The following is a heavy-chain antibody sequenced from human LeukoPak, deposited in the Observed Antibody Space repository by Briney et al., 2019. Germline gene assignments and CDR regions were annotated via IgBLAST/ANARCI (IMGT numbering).Heavy chain of an antibody. J-gene: IGHJ4*02. CDR2: LYKDGRT. CDR3: ATEHMSKQTDY. Sequence: PGGSLRPSCVASGVSVSDSFISWVRRTPGKGLEWVSVLYKDGRTFYADSVKGRFTISRDDSRNTLYLQMNSLRAEDTAIYYCATEHMSKQTDYWGQGTLVTVSS. V-gene: IGHV3-53*01. D-gene: IGHD5/OR15-5a*01. CDR1: GVSVSDSF.